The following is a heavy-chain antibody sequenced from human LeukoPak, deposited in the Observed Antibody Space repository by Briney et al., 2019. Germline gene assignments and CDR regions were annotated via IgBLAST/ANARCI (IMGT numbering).Heavy chain of an antibody. D-gene: IGHD6-13*01. CDR1: GFTFSSYA. Sequence: GGSPRLSCAASGFTFSSYAMHWVRQAPGKGLEWVAVISYDGSNKYYADSVKGRFTISRDNSKNTLYLQMNSLRAEDTAVYYCASLARSSSWFPFDYWGQGTLVTVSS. V-gene: IGHV3-30-3*01. J-gene: IGHJ4*02. CDR2: ISYDGSNK. CDR3: ASLARSSSWFPFDY.